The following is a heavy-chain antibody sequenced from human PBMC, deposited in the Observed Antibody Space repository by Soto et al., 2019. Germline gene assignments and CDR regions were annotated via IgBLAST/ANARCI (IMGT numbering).Heavy chain of an antibody. J-gene: IGHJ3*02. Sequence: GGSLRLSCAASGFTFSSYAMSWVRQAPGKGLEWVSAISGSGGSTYYADSVKGRFTISRDNSKNTLYLQMNSLRAEDTAVYYCAKDRPLQYSSSWYAGAFDIWGQGTMVTVSS. V-gene: IGHV3-23*01. CDR3: AKDRPLQYSSSWYAGAFDI. D-gene: IGHD6-13*01. CDR2: ISGSGGST. CDR1: GFTFSSYA.